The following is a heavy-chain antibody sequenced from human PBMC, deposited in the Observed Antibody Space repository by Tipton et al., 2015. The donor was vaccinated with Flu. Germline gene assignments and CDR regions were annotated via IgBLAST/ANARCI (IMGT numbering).Heavy chain of an antibody. CDR1: GASVRSGRYY. J-gene: IGHJ4*02. Sequence: TLSLTCSVSGASVRSGRYYWTWIRRPAGKGLEWIGRIYTTGRSNYNPSLESRVTISVDPSKNQFSLSLTSVTAADTAVYYCAREFLFFGELSTAYYFDSWGPGTLVTVSS. D-gene: IGHD3-16*01. V-gene: IGHV4-61*02. CDR2: IYTTGRS. CDR3: AREFLFFGELSTAYYFDS.